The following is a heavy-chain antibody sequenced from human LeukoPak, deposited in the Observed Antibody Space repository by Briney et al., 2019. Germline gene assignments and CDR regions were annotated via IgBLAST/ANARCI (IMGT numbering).Heavy chain of an antibody. D-gene: IGHD6-19*01. V-gene: IGHV1-18*01. CDR2: ISAYNGNT. J-gene: IGHJ4*02. CDR3: ARGYSSGWDFDY. Sequence: APVKVSCKASGYTFTSYGISWVRQAPGQGLEWMGWISAYNGNTKYAQKLQGRVTMTTDTSTSTAYMELRSLRSDDTAVYYCARGYSSGWDFDYWGQGTLVTVSS. CDR1: GYTFTSYG.